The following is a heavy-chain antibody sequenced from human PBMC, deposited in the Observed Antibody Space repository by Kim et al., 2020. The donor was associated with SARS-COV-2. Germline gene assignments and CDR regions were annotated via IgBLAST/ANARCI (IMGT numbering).Heavy chain of an antibody. J-gene: IGHJ6*02. Sequence: GESLKISCKGSGYSFTSYWIGWVRQMPGKGLEWMGIIYPGDSDTRYSPSFQGQVTISAVKSISTAYLQWSSLKASDTAMYYCARRGIVGATFSYYYYGMDVWGQGTTVTVSS. CDR3: ARRGIVGATFSYYYYGMDV. V-gene: IGHV5-51*01. D-gene: IGHD1-26*01. CDR2: IYPGDSDT. CDR1: GYSFTSYW.